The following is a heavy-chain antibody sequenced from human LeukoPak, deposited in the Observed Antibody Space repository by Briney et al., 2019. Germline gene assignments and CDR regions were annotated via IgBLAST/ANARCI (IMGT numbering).Heavy chain of an antibody. V-gene: IGHV3-43*02. Sequence: GGSLGLSCAASGLNLDAYAMHWVRQAPGKGLEWVSLISGDGTITYYADSVKGRFTISRDNSKNSLFLEMNSLRSEDTALYYCAKDTPLFYHYYGIDVWGQGTTVTVSS. CDR2: ISGDGTIT. CDR3: AKDTPLFYHYYGIDV. CDR1: GLNLDAYA. J-gene: IGHJ6*02.